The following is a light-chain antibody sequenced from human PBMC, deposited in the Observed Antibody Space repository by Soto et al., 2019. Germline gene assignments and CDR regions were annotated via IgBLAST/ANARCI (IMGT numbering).Light chain of an antibody. CDR2: GNS. CDR1: SSDVGGYNY. V-gene: IGLV2-11*01. J-gene: IGLJ2*01. Sequence: QSALTQPASVSGSPGQSITISCTGTSSDVGGYNYVSWYQQHPGKAPKLVMHGNSQRPSGVPDRFSGSKSGTSASLAISGLRTEDEAQYYCAAWDDSLSGVVFGGGTQLTVL. CDR3: AAWDDSLSGVV.